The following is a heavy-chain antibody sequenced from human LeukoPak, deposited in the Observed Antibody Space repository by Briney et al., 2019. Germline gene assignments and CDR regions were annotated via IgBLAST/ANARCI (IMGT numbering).Heavy chain of an antibody. CDR1: GGTISSGGYY. V-gene: IGHV4-31*03. D-gene: IGHD3-10*01. J-gene: IGHJ1*01. CDR3: ATHGYGSGSPNFQD. CDR2: IYCLGST. Sequence: PSETLSLTCTVSGGTISSGGYYWSWNRQHPGKALEWIGYIYCLGSTYSNPSLKSRVTISVDTSKNQFSLKLSSVTAADTAVCYCATHGYGSGSPNFQDWGHGTLVTVSS.